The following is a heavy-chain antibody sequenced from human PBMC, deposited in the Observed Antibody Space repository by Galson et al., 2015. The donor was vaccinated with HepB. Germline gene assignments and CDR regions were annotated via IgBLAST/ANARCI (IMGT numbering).Heavy chain of an antibody. CDR1: GFIFSDYW. J-gene: IGHJ4*02. CDR2: IKNDGSET. CDR3: EADYGGH. D-gene: IGHD4-23*01. Sequence: SLRLSCAGSGFIFSDYWMSWIRQAPGKGLEWVANIKNDGSETYYVDSVKGRFTISRDNAKNSVSLHMNNLRVEDTAIYYCEADYGGHWGQGTLVTVSS. V-gene: IGHV3-7*01.